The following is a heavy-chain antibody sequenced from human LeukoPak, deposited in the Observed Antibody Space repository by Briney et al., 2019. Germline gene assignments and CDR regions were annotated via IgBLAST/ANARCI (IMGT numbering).Heavy chain of an antibody. V-gene: IGHV3-30*18. CDR1: GFTFSSYW. Sequence: GGSLRLSCAASGFTFSSYWMSWVRQAPGKGLEWVAVISYDGSNKYYADSVKGRFTISRDNSKNTLYLQMNSLRAEDTAVYYCAKDDSIAVAGTDYWGQGTLVTVSS. CDR2: ISYDGSNK. CDR3: AKDDSIAVAGTDY. D-gene: IGHD6-19*01. J-gene: IGHJ4*02.